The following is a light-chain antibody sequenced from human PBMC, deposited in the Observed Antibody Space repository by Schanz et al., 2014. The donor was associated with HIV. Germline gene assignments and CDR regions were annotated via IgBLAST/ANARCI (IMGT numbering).Light chain of an antibody. CDR3: ATWDDSLKGWV. CDR2: ATY. J-gene: IGLJ3*02. CDR1: SSNIGENY. Sequence: QSVLTQPPSVSAAPGQKVAISCSGGSSNIGENYVPWYQQFLGKAPKLLIYATYNRPSGVPDRFSGSNSGTSASLAISGLQSEDEADFYCATWDDSLKGWVFGGGTKLTVL. V-gene: IGLV1-51*01.